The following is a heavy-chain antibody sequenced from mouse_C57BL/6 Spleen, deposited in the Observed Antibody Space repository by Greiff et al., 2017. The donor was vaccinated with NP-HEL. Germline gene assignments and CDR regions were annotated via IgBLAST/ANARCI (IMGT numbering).Heavy chain of an antibody. J-gene: IGHJ3*01. V-gene: IGHV1-64*01. CDR2: IHPNSGST. CDR1: GYTFTSYW. CDR3: ARGDGYDYEFAY. D-gene: IGHD2-4*01. Sequence: QVQLQQPGAELVKPGASVKLSCKASGYTFTSYWMHWVKQRPGQGLEWIGMIHPNSGSTNYNEKFKSKATLTVDKSSSTAYMQLSSLTSEDSAVYYCARGDGYDYEFAYWGQGTLVTVSA.